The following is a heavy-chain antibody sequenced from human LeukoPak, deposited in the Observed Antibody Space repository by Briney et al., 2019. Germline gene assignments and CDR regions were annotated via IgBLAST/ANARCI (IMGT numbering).Heavy chain of an antibody. J-gene: IGHJ4*02. Sequence: PGGSLRLSCAASGFSFSRNGFHWVRQAPGKGLEWVAVIRHDGTNEDYADSVKGRFSISRDNSKNTLYLQMNSLRAEDTAVYYCAKDKIYYDATGYPSWFFDYWGQGTLVAVSS. CDR2: IRHDGTNE. V-gene: IGHV3-30*02. CDR3: AKDKIYYDATGYPSWFFDY. D-gene: IGHD3-16*01. CDR1: GFSFSRNG.